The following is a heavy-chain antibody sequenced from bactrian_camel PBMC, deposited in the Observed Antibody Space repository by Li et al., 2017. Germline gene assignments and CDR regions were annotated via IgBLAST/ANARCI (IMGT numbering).Heavy chain of an antibody. J-gene: IGHJ4*01. CDR1: GFTLSSYR. Sequence: VQLVESGGGLVQPGGSLRLSCAASGFTLSSYRTYWVRQAPGKEHEGVAAIDNERRTLYADSVKGRFTISRDNTKNMLYLQMNSLKSEGTALYYCVKHVGRLWVGALGKYEFHYWGQGTQVTVS. V-gene: IGHV3S1*01. D-gene: IGHD5*01. CDR3: VKHVGRLWVGALGKYEFHY. CDR2: IDNERRT.